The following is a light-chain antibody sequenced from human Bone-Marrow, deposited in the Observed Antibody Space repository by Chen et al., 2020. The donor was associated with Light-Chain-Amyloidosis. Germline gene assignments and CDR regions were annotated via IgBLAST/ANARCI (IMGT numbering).Light chain of an antibody. J-gene: IGLJ3*02. CDR3: QTWGTGIGV. V-gene: IGLV4-69*01. Sequence: QLVLTQPPSASAPLGASAKLTCTLSSGHSSYASAWHQQQPEKGPRYLMKLNSDGSHSKGDGIPDRFSGSSSGAERYLTISSLQSEDEADYYCQTWGTGIGVFGGGTKLTVL. CDR2: LNSDGSH. CDR1: SGHSSYA.